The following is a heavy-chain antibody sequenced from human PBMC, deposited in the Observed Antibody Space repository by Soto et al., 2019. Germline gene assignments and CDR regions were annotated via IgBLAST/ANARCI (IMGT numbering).Heavy chain of an antibody. D-gene: IGHD4-4*01. CDR2: INPSGGST. V-gene: IGHV1-46*01. J-gene: IGHJ4*02. CDR3: AREMTTDIDY. CDR1: GGTFSSYA. Sequence: ASVKVSCKASGGTFSSYAISWVRQAPGQGLEWMGIINPSGGSTSYAQKFQGRVTMTRDTSTSTVYMELSSLRSEDTAVYYCAREMTTDIDYWGQGTLVTVSS.